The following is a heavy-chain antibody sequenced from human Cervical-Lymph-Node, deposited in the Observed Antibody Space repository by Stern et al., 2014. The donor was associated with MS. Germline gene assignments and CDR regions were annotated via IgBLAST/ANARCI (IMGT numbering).Heavy chain of an antibody. CDR3: ARVLSLATSDS. D-gene: IGHD1-1*01. Sequence: QDQLVQSGAEIRKPGASVKISCEASGYTFTTYYMHWVRQAPGQGLEWVALFNPSGGKTTYAQRFQGRVTVTGDTSTSTVYMELTGLRSEDTAVYYCARVLSLATSDSWGQGTLVIVSS. J-gene: IGHJ4*02. CDR2: FNPSGGKT. V-gene: IGHV1-46*01. CDR1: GYTFTTYY.